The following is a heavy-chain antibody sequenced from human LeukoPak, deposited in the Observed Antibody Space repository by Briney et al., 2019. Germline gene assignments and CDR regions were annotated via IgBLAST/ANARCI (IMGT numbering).Heavy chain of an antibody. D-gene: IGHD1-26*01. Sequence: GRSLRLSCAASGFTFSSYAMHWVRQAPGKGLEWVAVISYDGSNKYYADSVKGRFTISRDNSKNTLYLQMNSLRAEDTAVYYCASEKYSGCYSPFDYWGQGTLVTVSS. V-gene: IGHV3-30-3*01. CDR3: ASEKYSGCYSPFDY. CDR1: GFTFSSYA. J-gene: IGHJ4*02. CDR2: ISYDGSNK.